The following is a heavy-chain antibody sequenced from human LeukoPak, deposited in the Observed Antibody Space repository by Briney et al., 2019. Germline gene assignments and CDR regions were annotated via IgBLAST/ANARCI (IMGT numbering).Heavy chain of an antibody. CDR2: ISAYNGNT. D-gene: IGHD2-15*01. J-gene: IGHJ4*02. CDR1: GYTFTSYG. Sequence: GASVKVSCKASGYTFTSYGISWVRQAPGQGLEWMGWISAYNGNTNYAQKLQGRVTMTTDTSTSTAYMELRSLRSDDTAVYYCARSREASVVVAATWDYWGQGTLVTVSS. V-gene: IGHV1-18*01. CDR3: ARSREASVVVAATWDY.